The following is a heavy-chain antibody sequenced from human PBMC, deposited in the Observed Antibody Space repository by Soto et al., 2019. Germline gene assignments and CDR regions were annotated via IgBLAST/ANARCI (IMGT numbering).Heavy chain of an antibody. CDR2: IYYSGST. CDR3: ARFTMVRGASFDY. V-gene: IGHV4-31*03. CDR1: GGSISSGGYY. J-gene: IGHJ4*02. Sequence: QVQLQESGPGLVKPSQTLSLTCTVSGGSISSGGYYWSWIRQHPGKGLEWIGYIYYSGSTYYNPYLKSRVTISVDPYKNQFSLKLSSVTAADTAVYYCARFTMVRGASFDYWGQGTLVTVSS. D-gene: IGHD3-10*01.